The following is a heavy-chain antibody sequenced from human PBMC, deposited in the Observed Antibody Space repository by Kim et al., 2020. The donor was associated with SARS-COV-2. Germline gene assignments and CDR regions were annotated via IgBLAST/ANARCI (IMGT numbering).Heavy chain of an antibody. V-gene: IGHV1-69*13. CDR1: GGTFSSYA. J-gene: IGHJ6*02. CDR3: ARNDIVVVPAAGLYYYYYGMDV. CDR2: IIPIFGTA. Sequence: SVKVSCKASGGTFSSYAISWVRQAPGQGLEWMGGIIPIFGTANNAQKFQGRVTITADESTSTAYMELSSLRSEDTAVYYCARNDIVVVPAAGLYYYYYGMDVWGQATTLTFSS. D-gene: IGHD2-2*01.